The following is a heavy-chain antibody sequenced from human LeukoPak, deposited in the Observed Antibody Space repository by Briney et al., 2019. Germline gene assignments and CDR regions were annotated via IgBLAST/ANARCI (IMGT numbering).Heavy chain of an antibody. V-gene: IGHV4-34*01. Sequence: SETLSLTCAVYGGSFSSYYWSWIRQPPGKGLEWIGEINHSGSINYNPSLKSRVTISVDTSKNQFSLKLSSVTAADTAVYYCARQKDDFWSGYQDYWGQGTLVTVSS. D-gene: IGHD3-3*01. J-gene: IGHJ4*02. CDR1: GGSFSSYY. CDR3: ARQKDDFWSGYQDY. CDR2: INHSGSI.